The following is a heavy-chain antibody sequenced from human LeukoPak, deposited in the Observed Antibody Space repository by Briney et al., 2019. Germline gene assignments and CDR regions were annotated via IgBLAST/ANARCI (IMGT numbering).Heavy chain of an antibody. V-gene: IGHV1-46*01. Sequence: ASVKVSCKASGYTFTSYYMHWVRQAPGQGLEWMGIINPSGGSTSYAQKFQGRVTMTRDTSTSTVYMELSSLRSEDTAVYYCARALEPRDTAMVPLDYRGQGTLVTVSS. CDR1: GYTFTSYY. D-gene: IGHD5-18*01. CDR3: ARALEPRDTAMVPLDY. CDR2: INPSGGST. J-gene: IGHJ4*02.